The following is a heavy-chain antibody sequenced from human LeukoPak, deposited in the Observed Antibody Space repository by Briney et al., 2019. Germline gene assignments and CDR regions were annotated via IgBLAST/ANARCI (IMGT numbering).Heavy chain of an antibody. V-gene: IGHV3-23*01. CDR3: TRDPNGDYVGAFES. D-gene: IGHD4-17*01. CDR2: ISGSGGST. J-gene: IGHJ5*01. Sequence: GGSLRLSCAASGFTFSSYAMSWVRQAPGKGLEWVSAISGSGGSTYYTDSVKGRFTISRDNSKNTLYLQMNSLRADDTAVYYCTRDPNGDYVGAFESWGQGTLVTVSS. CDR1: GFTFSSYA.